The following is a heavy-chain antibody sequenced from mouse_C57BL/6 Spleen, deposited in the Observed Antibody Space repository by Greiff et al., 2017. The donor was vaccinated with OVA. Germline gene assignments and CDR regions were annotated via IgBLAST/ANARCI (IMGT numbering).Heavy chain of an antibody. D-gene: IGHD4-1*01. CDR1: GFTFSSYA. CDR3: ARGLTGTLYAMDY. Sequence: EVMLVESGGGLVKPGGSLKLSCAASGFTFSSYAMSWVRQTPEKRLEWVATISDGGSYTYYPDNVKGRFTISRDNAKNNLYLQMSHLKSEDTAMYYCARGLTGTLYAMDYWGQGTSVTVSS. V-gene: IGHV5-4*03. CDR2: ISDGGSYT. J-gene: IGHJ4*01.